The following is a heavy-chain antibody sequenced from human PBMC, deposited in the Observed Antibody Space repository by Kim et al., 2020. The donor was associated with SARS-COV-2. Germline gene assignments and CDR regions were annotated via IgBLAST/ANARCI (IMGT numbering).Heavy chain of an antibody. J-gene: IGHJ3*02. D-gene: IGHD4-17*01. CDR1: GGTFSSYT. CDR3: ASSGGLWPDYGDYGGEAFDI. V-gene: IGHV1-69*02. CDR2: IIPILGIA. Sequence: SVKVSCKASGGTFSSYTISWVRQAPGQGLEWMGRIIPILGIANYAQKFQGRVTITADKSTSTAYMELSSLRSEDTAVYYCASSGGLWPDYGDYGGEAFDIWGQGTMVTVSS.